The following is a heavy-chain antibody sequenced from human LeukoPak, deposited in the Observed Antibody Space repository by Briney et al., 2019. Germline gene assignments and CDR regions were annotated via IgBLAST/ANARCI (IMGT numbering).Heavy chain of an antibody. V-gene: IGHV3-23*01. CDR1: GFTFSNYA. CDR2: ISGSGGST. CDR3: AKGTQVYYYASGSVNDY. J-gene: IGHJ4*02. D-gene: IGHD3-10*01. Sequence: GGSLRLSCKASGFTFSNYAMSWGRQAPGKGLEWVSAISGSGGSTYYADSVKGRFTISRDNSKNTLYLQMNSLRAEDTAIYYCAKGTQVYYYASGSVNDYWGQGTLVTVSS.